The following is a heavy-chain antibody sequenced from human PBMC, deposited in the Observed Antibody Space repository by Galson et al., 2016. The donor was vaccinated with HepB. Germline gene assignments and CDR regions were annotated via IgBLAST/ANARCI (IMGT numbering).Heavy chain of an antibody. CDR1: GYTFNIYA. D-gene: IGHD2-15*01. J-gene: IGHJ6*02. CDR2: ISTDIGYT. CDR3: ARGEGGMDV. V-gene: IGHV1-3*04. Sequence: SVKVSCKASGYTFNIYAIHWVRQAPGQSLQWMGWISTDIGYTQYSEKFKGRLTTTRDTSATTAYMELSSLKSEDTAVYYCARGEGGMDVWGQGTTVTVSS.